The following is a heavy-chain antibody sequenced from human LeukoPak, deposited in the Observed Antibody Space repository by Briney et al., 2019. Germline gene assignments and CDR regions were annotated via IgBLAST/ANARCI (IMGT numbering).Heavy chain of an antibody. CDR3: ARAYYGDYVPYYGMDV. V-gene: IGHV1-69*13. CDR2: IIPIFGTP. J-gene: IGHJ6*02. D-gene: IGHD4-17*01. Sequence: SVKVSCKASGGTFSSYAISWVRQAPGQGLEWMGGIIPIFGTPNYAQKFQGRVTITADESTSTAYMELSSLRSEDTAVYYCARAYYGDYVPYYGMDVWGQGTTVTVSS. CDR1: GGTFSSYA.